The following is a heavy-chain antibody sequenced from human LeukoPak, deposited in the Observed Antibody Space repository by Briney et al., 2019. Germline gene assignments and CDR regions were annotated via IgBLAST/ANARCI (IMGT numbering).Heavy chain of an antibody. CDR3: AKDDRDRYGHYYYYMDV. J-gene: IGHJ6*03. V-gene: IGHV3-30*02. CDR2: IRYDGSNK. D-gene: IGHD5-18*01. Sequence: PGGSLRLSCAASGFTFSSYGMHWVRQAPGKGLEWVAFIRYDGSNKYYADSVKGRFTISRDNSKNTLYLQMNSLRAEDTAVYYCAKDDRDRYGHYYYYMDVWGKGTTVTVSS. CDR1: GFTFSSYG.